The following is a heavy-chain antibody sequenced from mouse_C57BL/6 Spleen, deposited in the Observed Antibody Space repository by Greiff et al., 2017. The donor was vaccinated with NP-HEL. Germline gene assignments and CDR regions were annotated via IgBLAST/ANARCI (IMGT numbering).Heavy chain of an antibody. J-gene: IGHJ4*01. CDR1: GYTFTDYY. Sequence: VQLQQSGPELVKPGASVKISCKASGYTFTDYYMNWVKQSHGKSLEWIGDINPNNGGTSYNQKFKGKATLTVDKSSSTAYMELRSLTSEDSAVYYCARAPYDGYYPYYYAMDYWGQGTSVTVSS. CDR2: INPNNGGT. D-gene: IGHD2-3*01. CDR3: ARAPYDGYYPYYYAMDY. V-gene: IGHV1-26*01.